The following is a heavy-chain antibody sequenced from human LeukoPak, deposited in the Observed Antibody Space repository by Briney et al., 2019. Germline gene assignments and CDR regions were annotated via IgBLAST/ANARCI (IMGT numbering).Heavy chain of an antibody. CDR2: INHSGST. J-gene: IGHJ4*02. CDR3: ARMKGYYYGSGSPEFDY. D-gene: IGHD3-10*01. Sequence: SETLSLTCAVYGGSSSGYYWSWIRQPPGKGLEWIGEINHSGSTNYNPSLKSRVTISVDTSKNQFSLKLSSVTAADTAVYYCARMKGYYYGSGSPEFDYWGQGTLVTVSS. V-gene: IGHV4-34*01. CDR1: GGSSSGYY.